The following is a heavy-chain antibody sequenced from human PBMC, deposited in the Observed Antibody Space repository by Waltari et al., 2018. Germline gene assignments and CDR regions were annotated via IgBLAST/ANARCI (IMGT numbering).Heavy chain of an antibody. D-gene: IGHD3-3*01. CDR3: ASRTYYDFWSGSWYFDL. J-gene: IGHJ2*01. V-gene: IGHV3-21*01. CDR2: ISSSSSSI. Sequence: EVQLVESGGGLVKPGGSLRLSCAASGFPFSSYSMNWVRQAPGTGLVWVSSISSSSSSIYYADSVKGRFNISRDNAKNSLYLQMNSLRAEDTAVYYCASRTYYDFWSGSWYFDLWGRGTLVTVSS. CDR1: GFPFSSYS.